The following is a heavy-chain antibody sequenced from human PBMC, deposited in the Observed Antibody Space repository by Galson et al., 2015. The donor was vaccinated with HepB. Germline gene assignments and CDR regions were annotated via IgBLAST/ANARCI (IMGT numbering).Heavy chain of an antibody. CDR1: GFTFRTYA. D-gene: IGHD3-22*01. V-gene: IGHV3-23*01. CDR2: ISGSGGST. CDR3: ARGGRYYDSSGYYRGAGYFDY. Sequence: LRLSCAASGFTFRTYAMSWVRQAPGKGLEWVSAISGSGGSTYYADSVKGRFTISRDNSKNTLYLQMNSLRAEDTAVYYCARGGRYYDSSGYYRGAGYFDYWGQGTLVTVSS. J-gene: IGHJ4*02.